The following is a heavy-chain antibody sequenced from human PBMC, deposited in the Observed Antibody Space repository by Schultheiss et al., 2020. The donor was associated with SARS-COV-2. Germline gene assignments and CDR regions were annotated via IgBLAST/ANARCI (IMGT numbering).Heavy chain of an antibody. V-gene: IGHV3-15*01. J-gene: IGHJ4*02. CDR3: TTAPLIVGATDY. CDR2: IKSKTDGGTT. D-gene: IGHD1-26*01. CDR1: GFTFSNAW. Sequence: GGSLRLSCAASGFTFSNAWMSWVRQAPGKGLEWVGRIKSKTDGGTTDYAAPVKGRFTISRDDSKNTLYLQMNSLKTEDTAVYYCTTAPLIVGATDYWGQGTLVTVAS.